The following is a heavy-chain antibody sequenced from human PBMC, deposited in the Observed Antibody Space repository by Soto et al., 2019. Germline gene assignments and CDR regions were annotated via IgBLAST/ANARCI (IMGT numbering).Heavy chain of an antibody. J-gene: IGHJ2*01. Sequence: EVQLVESGGGLVQPGGSLRLSCAASGFIVSSNYMSWVRQAPGKGLEWVSVMYGGGGTNYADSVKGRFIVSRDSSKNTLFLQMKNLRAEDTAVYYCCGPSTVTINWFFDLWGRGTLVTVSS. CDR3: CGPSTVTINWFFDL. D-gene: IGHD4-17*01. V-gene: IGHV3-66*01. CDR2: MYGGGGT. CDR1: GFIVSSNY.